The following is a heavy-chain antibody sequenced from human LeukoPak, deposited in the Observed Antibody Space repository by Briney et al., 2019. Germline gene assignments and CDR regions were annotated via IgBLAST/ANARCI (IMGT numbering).Heavy chain of an antibody. CDR2: INHSGST. D-gene: IGHD6-19*01. CDR3: ARRAYSSGWYGY. J-gene: IGHJ4*02. Sequence: SETLSLTCTVSGGSMSNSSYYWGWIRQPPGKGLEWIGEINHSGSTNYNPSLKSRVTISVDTSKNQFSLKLSSVTAADTAVYYCARRAYSSGWYGYWGQGTLVTVSS. CDR1: GGSMSNSSYY. V-gene: IGHV4-39*07.